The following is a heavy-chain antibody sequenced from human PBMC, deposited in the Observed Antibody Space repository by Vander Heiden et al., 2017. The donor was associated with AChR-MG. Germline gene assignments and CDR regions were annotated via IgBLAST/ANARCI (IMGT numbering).Heavy chain of an antibody. V-gene: IGHV3-21*01. CDR3: ARGSEVAGTYY. CDR2: ISSSSSYI. D-gene: IGHD6-19*01. CDR1: GFTFSSYS. J-gene: IGHJ4*02. Sequence: EVQLVESGGGLVKPGGSLRLSCAASGFTFSSYSMNWVRQAPGKGLEWVSSISSSSSYIDDADSVKGRFTISRDNAKNSLYLKMNSMRAEDTAVYYCARGSEVAGTYYWVQGNLVTVSS.